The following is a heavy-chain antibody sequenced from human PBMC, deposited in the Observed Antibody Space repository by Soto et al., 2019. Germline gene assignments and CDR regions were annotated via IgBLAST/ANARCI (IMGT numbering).Heavy chain of an antibody. CDR1: GFTFSSYA. D-gene: IGHD3-22*01. Sequence: GGSLRLSCSASGFTFSSYAMHWVRQAPGKGLEYVSAISSNGGSTYYADSVKGRFTISRDNSKNTLYLQMSSLRAEDTAVYYCVKVGETYYYDSSGYDYWGQGTLVTVSS. J-gene: IGHJ4*02. CDR3: VKVGETYYYDSSGYDY. CDR2: ISSNGGST. V-gene: IGHV3-64D*09.